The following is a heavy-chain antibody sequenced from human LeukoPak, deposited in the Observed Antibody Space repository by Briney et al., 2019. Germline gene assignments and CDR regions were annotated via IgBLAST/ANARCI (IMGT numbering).Heavy chain of an antibody. D-gene: IGHD2-15*01. CDR1: GDSINTYY. CDR3: ACSVPHSYYYIDV. Sequence: PSETLSHTCTVSGDSINTYYWNWIRQPPGKGLQWIAHIYYTGSASYNPSLKSRATISVDTSKNQFSLSLSSATAADTAVYYCACSVPHSYYYIDVSGKGTTVAVSS. V-gene: IGHV4-59*12. J-gene: IGHJ6*03. CDR2: IYYTGSA.